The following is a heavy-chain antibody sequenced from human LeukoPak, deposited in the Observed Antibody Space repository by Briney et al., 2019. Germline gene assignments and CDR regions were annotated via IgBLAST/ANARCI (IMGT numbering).Heavy chain of an antibody. CDR2: IDPNSGGT. CDR1: GYTFATYY. J-gene: IGHJ4*02. D-gene: IGHD2-15*01. CDR3: ARGWSDGLAFDY. Sequence: GASVKVSCKPSGYTFATYYIYWVRQAPGQGLEWMGWIDPNSGGTKYAQKFQGRVTMTRDTSISTAYMELSSLRSDDTALYYCARGWSDGLAFDYWGQGTLVTVSS. V-gene: IGHV1-2*02.